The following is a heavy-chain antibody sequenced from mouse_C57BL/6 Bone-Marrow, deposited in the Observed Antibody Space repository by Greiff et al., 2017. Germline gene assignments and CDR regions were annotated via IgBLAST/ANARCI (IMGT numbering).Heavy chain of an antibody. V-gene: IGHV14-1*01. CDR3: TYGVLPLPAY. D-gene: IGHD1-1*01. CDR2: IDPEDGDT. CDR1: GFNIKDYY. J-gene: IGHJ3*01. Sequence: VHLQQSGAELVRPGASVKLSCTASGFNIKDYYMHWVKQRPEQGLEWIGRIDPEDGDTEYAPKFQGKATMTADPSSNTAYLQISSLTSEDTAVYYCTYGVLPLPAYWGQGTLDSVYA.